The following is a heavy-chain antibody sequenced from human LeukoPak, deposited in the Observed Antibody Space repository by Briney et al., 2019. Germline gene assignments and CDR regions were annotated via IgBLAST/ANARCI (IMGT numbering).Heavy chain of an antibody. J-gene: IGHJ5*02. D-gene: IGHD3-10*01. CDR1: GYTFTDYY. V-gene: IGHV7-4-1*02. Sequence: ASVKVSCKASGYTFTDYYIHWVRQAPGQGLEWMGWINTNTGNPTYAQGFTGRFVFSLDTSVSTAYLQISSLKAEDTAVYYCARGGAAYYGSTLRFDPWGQGTLVTVSS. CDR2: INTNTGNP. CDR3: ARGGAAYYGSTLRFDP.